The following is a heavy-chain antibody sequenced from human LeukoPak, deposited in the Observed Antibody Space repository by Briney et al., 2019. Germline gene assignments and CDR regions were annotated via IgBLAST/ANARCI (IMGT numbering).Heavy chain of an antibody. CDR2: INHSGST. Sequence: NSSETLSLTCAVYGGSFSGYYWSWIRQPPGKGLEWLGEINHSGSTNYNPTLKSRVTISVDTSKNQFSLKLSSVTAADTAVYYCARHHRHRDRGSNYYYYMDVWGKGTTVTISS. V-gene: IGHV4-34*01. D-gene: IGHD2-2*01. CDR1: GGSFSGYY. CDR3: ARHHRHRDRGSNYYYYMDV. J-gene: IGHJ6*03.